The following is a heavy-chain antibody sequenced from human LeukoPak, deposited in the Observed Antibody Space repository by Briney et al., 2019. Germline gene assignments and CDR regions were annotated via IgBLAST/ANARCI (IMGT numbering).Heavy chain of an antibody. CDR1: GGSISSYY. D-gene: IGHD3-10*01. CDR2: IYYSGSM. J-gene: IGHJ6*03. Sequence: PSETLSLTCTVSGGSISSYYWGWIRQPPGKGLEWIGTIYYSGSMFYNPSLKSRVTISVDTSKNQFSLKLSSVTAADTAVYYCASYKGGSGRYYKIEARYYHMDVWGKGTTVTISS. CDR3: ASYKGGSGRYYKIEARYYHMDV. V-gene: IGHV4-39*01.